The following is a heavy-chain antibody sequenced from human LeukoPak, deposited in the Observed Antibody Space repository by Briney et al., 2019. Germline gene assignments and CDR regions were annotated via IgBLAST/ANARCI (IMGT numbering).Heavy chain of an antibody. CDR2: IKQDGSEK. D-gene: IGHD2-15*01. J-gene: IGHJ4*02. V-gene: IGHV3-7*01. CDR3: ARDSYIPHVVVVAAPPGY. Sequence: GGSLRLSCAASGFTFSSYWMSWVRQAPGKGLEWVANIKQDGSEKYYVDSVKGRFTISRDSAKNSLYLQMNSLRAEDTAVYYCARDSYIPHVVVVAAPPGYWGQGTLVTVSS. CDR1: GFTFSSYW.